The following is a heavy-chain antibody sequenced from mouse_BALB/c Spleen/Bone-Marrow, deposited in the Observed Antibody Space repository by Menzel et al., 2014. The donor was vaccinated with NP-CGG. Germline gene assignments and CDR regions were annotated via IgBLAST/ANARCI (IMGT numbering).Heavy chain of an antibody. V-gene: IGHV14-3*02. D-gene: IGHD1-1*01. CDR1: GLNIKDTY. CDR3: ARYRYYGSSYAMDY. CDR2: IDPANGNT. J-gene: IGHJ4*01. Sequence: EVMLVESGAELVKPGASVKLSCTASGLNIKDTYMYWVKQRPEQGLEWIGRIDPANGNTKYDPKFQGKATITADTSSNTAYLQLSSLTSEDTAVYYCARYRYYGSSYAMDYWGQGTSVTVSS.